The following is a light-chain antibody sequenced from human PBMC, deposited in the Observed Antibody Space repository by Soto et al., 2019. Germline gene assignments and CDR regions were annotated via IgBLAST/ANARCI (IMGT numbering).Light chain of an antibody. CDR3: QTWGTGFHVE. CDR1: RGHNTYA. Sequence: QLVLTQSPSVSASLGASVKLTCTLSRGHNTYAITWHQQQTEKGPRFLMKLNSDGSHTKGDGIPDRFSGSSSGAERYLTISSLQSEDEADYYCQTWGTGFHVEFGGGTQLTVL. J-gene: IGLJ2*01. CDR2: LNSDGSH. V-gene: IGLV4-69*01.